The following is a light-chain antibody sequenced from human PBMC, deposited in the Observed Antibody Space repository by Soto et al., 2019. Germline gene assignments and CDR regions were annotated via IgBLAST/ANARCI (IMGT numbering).Light chain of an antibody. CDR1: SSDVGAYNY. CDR3: SSYTSISTYV. Sequence: QSVLTQPASVSGSPGQSIAISCTGTSSDVGAYNYVSWYQQHPGKAPKLMIFDVTNRPSGVSDRFSGSKSGNTASLTISGLQAEDEADYYCSSYTSISTYVFGTGTKVTVL. V-gene: IGLV2-14*03. J-gene: IGLJ1*01. CDR2: DVT.